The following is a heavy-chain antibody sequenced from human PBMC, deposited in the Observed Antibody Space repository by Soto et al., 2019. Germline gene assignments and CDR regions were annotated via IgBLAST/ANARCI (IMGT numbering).Heavy chain of an antibody. V-gene: IGHV4-59*01. J-gene: IGHJ5*02. CDR2: VYYSGTT. CDR3: ARSTVRGVYWFDP. CDR1: GGSISSYY. Sequence: WETLSLTCTVSGGSISSYYWSWIRQPPGKGLEWIGYVYYSGTTNYSPSLKSRVTISVDTSKNQFSLKLSSVTAADTAVYYCARSTVRGVYWFDPWGQGTLVTVSS. D-gene: IGHD3-10*01.